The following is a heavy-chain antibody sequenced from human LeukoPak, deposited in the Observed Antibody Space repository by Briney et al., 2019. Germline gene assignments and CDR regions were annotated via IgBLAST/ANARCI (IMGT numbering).Heavy chain of an antibody. CDR1: GGSISSSSYY. CDR3: ARTGFAAAGRRGPYYYYYYMDV. J-gene: IGHJ6*03. D-gene: IGHD6-13*01. Sequence: SETLSLTCTVSGGSISSSSYYWGWIRQPPGKGLGWIGSIYYSGSTYYNPSLKSRVTISVDTSKNQFSLKLSSVTAADTAVYYCARTGFAAAGRRGPYYYYYYMDVWGKGTTVTISS. CDR2: IYYSGST. V-gene: IGHV4-39*07.